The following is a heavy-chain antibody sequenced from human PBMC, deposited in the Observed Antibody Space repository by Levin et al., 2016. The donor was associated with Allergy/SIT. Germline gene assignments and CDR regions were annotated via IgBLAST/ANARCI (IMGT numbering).Heavy chain of an antibody. V-gene: IGHV4-31*03. J-gene: IGHJ6*02. Sequence: LRLSCTVSGGSISSGGYYWSWIRQHPGKGLEWIGYIYYSGSTYYNPSLKSRVTISVDTSKNQFSLKLSSVTAADTAVYYCARGKELAAAGTPLYYYYYYGMDVWGQGTTVTVSS. CDR1: GGSISSGGYY. CDR2: IYYSGST. D-gene: IGHD6-13*01. CDR3: ARGKELAAAGTPLYYYYYYGMDV.